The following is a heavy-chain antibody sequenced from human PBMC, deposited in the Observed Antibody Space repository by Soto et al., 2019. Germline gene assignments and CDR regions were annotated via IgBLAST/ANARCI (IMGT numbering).Heavy chain of an antibody. CDR3: ARDLLGYSSSSGEDY. J-gene: IGHJ4*02. CDR2: MNPNSGNT. V-gene: IGHV1-8*02. D-gene: IGHD6-6*01. CDR1: GYTFTGYY. Sequence: ASVKVSCKASGYTFTGYYMHWVRQATGQGLEWMGWMNPNSGNTGYAQKFQGRVTMTRNTSISTAYMELSSLRSEDTAVYYCARDLLGYSSSSGEDYWGQGTLVTVSS.